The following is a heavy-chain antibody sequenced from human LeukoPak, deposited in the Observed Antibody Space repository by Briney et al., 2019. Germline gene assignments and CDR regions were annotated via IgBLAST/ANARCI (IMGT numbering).Heavy chain of an antibody. J-gene: IGHJ4*02. CDR3: ARDSYYDILTGYYRGEKIDY. CDR1: GFTFSSYS. D-gene: IGHD3-9*01. V-gene: IGHV3-48*01. CDR2: ISSSSSTI. Sequence: PGGPLRLSCAASGFTFSSYSMNWVRQAPGKGLEWVSYISSSSSTIYYADSVKGRFTISRDNAKNSLYLQMNSLRAEDTAVYYCARDSYYDILTGYYRGEKIDYWGQGTLVTVSS.